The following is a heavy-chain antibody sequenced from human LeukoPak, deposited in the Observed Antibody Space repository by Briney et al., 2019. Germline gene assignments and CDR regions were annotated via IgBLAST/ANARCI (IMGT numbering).Heavy chain of an antibody. CDR2: MNPNSGNT. J-gene: IGHJ4*01. CDR1: GYTFTSHD. Sequence: ASVKVSCKASGYTFTSHDINWVRQATGQGLEWMGWMNPNSGNTVYAQKFQGRVTITRSTSISTAYMELSSLTSEDTAVYYCARVGATALFYFDSWGHGTLVTVSS. D-gene: IGHD1-26*01. V-gene: IGHV1-8*03. CDR3: ARVGATALFYFDS.